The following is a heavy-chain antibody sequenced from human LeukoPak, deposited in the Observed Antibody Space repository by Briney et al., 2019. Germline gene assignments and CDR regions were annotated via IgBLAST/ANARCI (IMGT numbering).Heavy chain of an antibody. V-gene: IGHV3-30*19. D-gene: IGHD4-11*01. J-gene: IGHJ4*02. CDR1: GFTFSSYG. CDR3: ARDRGAYSNYGGFDY. Sequence: GGSLRLSCAASGFTFSSYGMHWVRQAPGKGLEWVAVISYDGSNKYYADSVKGRFTISRDNSKNTLYLQMNSLRAEDTAVYYCARDRGAYSNYGGFDYWGQGTLVTVSS. CDR2: ISYDGSNK.